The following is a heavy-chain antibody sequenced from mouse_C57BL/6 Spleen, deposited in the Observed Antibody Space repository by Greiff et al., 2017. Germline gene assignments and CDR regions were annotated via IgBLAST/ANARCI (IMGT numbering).Heavy chain of an antibody. D-gene: IGHD2-2*01. CDR2: ISSGSSTI. V-gene: IGHV5-17*01. Sequence: EVKLMEPGGGLVKPGGSLKLSCAASGFTFSDSGMTWVRQAPEKGLAWVAYISSGSSTIYYAATVKGRFTISRDNAKNTLFLQMTSLSSEDTAMYYCTRDGYDGFDYWGQGTTLTVSS. J-gene: IGHJ2*01. CDR1: GFTFSDSG. CDR3: TRDGYDGFDY.